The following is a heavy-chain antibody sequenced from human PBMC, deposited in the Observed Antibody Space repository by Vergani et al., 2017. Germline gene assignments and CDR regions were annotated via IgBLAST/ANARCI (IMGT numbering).Heavy chain of an antibody. CDR1: GFTFSSYA. D-gene: IGHD3-3*01. Sequence: QVQLVESGGGVVQPGRSLRLSCAASGFTFSSYAMHWVRQAPGKGLEWVAVISYDGSNKYYADSVKGRFTISRDNSKNTLYLQMNSLRAEDTAVYYCARGGADFWSGYDYWGQGTLVTVSS. J-gene: IGHJ4*02. CDR2: ISYDGSNK. V-gene: IGHV3-30*01. CDR3: ARGGADFWSGYDY.